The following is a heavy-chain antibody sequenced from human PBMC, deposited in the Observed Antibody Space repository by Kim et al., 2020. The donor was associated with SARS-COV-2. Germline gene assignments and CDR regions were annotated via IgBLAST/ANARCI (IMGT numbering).Heavy chain of an antibody. D-gene: IGHD1-26*01. J-gene: IGHJ5*02. Sequence: NYTPYLKSRDTISVDTSKNQFSVKLSSVTGADTAVYYCARDLSGSGAYDPWGQGTLVTVSS. CDR3: ARDLSGSGAYDP. V-gene: IGHV4-59*01.